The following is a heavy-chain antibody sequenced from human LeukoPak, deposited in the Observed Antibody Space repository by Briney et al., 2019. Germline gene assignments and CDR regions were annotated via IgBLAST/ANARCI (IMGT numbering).Heavy chain of an antibody. V-gene: IGHV1-69*13. CDR1: GGTFSRYT. CDR3: ARDGGYTSGWQNWYFDL. J-gene: IGHJ2*01. CDR2: IIPIFGVT. D-gene: IGHD6-19*01. Sequence: SVKVSCTASGGTFSRYTISWVRQAPGQGLEWMGGIIPIFGVTNYAQKFQGRVTITADESTNTAYMELSSLRSDDTAVYYCARDGGYTSGWQNWYFDLWGRGTLLTVSS.